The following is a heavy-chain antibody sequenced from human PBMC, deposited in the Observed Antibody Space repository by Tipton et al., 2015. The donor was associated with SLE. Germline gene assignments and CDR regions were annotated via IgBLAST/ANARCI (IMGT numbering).Heavy chain of an antibody. CDR3: AREGDSSANFYYHGVNV. D-gene: IGHD2-21*01. CDR2: IYMYSSVSS. Sequence: LRLSCTVSGGSISNYYWSWIRQSPGKGLDWIGYIYMYSSVSSNYNPSLKSRVTISLDTSKNQFSLKMSSVTAADTAIYYCAREGDSSANFYYHGVNVWGQGTTVTVSS. CDR1: GGSISNYY. V-gene: IGHV4-59*12. J-gene: IGHJ6*02.